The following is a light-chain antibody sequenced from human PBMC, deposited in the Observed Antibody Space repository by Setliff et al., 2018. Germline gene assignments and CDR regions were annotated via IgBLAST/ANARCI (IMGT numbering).Light chain of an antibody. CDR3: ISYAGSNNYV. V-gene: IGLV2-8*01. CDR2: EVT. Sequence: QSVLTQPPSASGSPGQSVTISCTGTSSDVGGYKHVSWFQQHPGKAPKLMIYEVTKRPSGVPDRFSGSKSGNTASLTVSGLQAEDEADYYCISYAGSNNYVFGTGTKV. J-gene: IGLJ1*01. CDR1: SSDVGGYKH.